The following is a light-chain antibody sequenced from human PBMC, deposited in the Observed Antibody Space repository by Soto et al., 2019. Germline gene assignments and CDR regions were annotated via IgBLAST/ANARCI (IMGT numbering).Light chain of an antibody. CDR2: QAS. J-gene: IGKJ3*01. CDR3: QPYNTSSWFT. CDR1: RSISNW. Sequence: DIQMTQSPSTLSASVGDRVTITCRASRSISNWLAWYQQKPGTAPKLLIHQASSLESGVPSRFSGSGSGTEFTLTISSVQPDDFATYYCQPYNTSSWFTFGPGTKVDIK. V-gene: IGKV1-5*03.